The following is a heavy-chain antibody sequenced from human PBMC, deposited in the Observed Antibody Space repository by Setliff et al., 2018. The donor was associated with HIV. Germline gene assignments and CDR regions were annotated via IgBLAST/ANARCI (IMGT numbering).Heavy chain of an antibody. V-gene: IGHV1-46*01. D-gene: IGHD2-8*01. CDR1: GYTFTRYY. CDR2: INPSGGST. CDR3: ARGTPYTNSFDY. J-gene: IGHJ4*02. Sequence: ASVKVSCKASGYTFTRYYMHWVRQAPGQGLEWMGVINPSGGSTSYTRKFQGRVTMTGDTSTSTVYMELSSLRSEDRAVYYCARGTPYTNSFDYWGQGTLVTVSS.